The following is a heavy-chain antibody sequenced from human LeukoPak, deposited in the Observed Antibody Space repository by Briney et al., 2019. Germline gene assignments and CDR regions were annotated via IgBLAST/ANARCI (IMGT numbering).Heavy chain of an antibody. V-gene: IGHV3-23*01. Sequence: GGSLRLSFASTGFTFISYAISWVRQAPGQGLEWVSAISGSGGSTYYADSVKGRFTISRDNSKNTLYLQMNSLRAEDTAVYYCSEKALFPLWGQGPLVTVSS. D-gene: IGHD3-10*02. CDR3: SEKALFPL. CDR2: ISGSGGST. J-gene: IGHJ4*02. CDR1: GFTFISYA.